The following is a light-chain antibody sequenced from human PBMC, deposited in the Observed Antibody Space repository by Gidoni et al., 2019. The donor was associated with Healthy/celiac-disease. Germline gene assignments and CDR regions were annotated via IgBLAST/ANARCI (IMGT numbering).Light chain of an antibody. J-gene: IGLJ2*01. CDR2: GNS. Sequence: QSVLTQPPSVSGAPGPRVTLSCTGTSSNSGGGSDVHWYQQLPGTAPKLLIYGNSNRPSGVPDRFSCSKSGTSASLAITGLQAEDEADYYCQSYDSSMSGVFGGGTKLTVL. CDR3: QSYDSSMSGV. CDR1: SSNSGGGSD. V-gene: IGLV1-40*01.